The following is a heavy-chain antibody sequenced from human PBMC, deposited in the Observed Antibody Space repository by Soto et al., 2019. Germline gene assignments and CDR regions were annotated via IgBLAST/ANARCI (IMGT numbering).Heavy chain of an antibody. Sequence: SDTLILTCTVSSGSITSGGYYWSWIRPLPGKGLQYIGYIYHSGRTYYKQSLKSRLNISVDTSKNQFSLKLTSVTAADTAVYHCARDPVGDP. CDR2: IYHSGRT. CDR3: ARDPVGDP. CDR1: SGSITSGGYY. D-gene: IGHD2-2*01. J-gene: IGHJ5*02. V-gene: IGHV4-31*03.